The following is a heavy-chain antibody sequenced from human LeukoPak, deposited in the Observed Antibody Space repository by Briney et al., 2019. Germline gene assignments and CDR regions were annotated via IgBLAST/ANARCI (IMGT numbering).Heavy chain of an antibody. Sequence: SETLSLTCTVSGESISGFYWNWLRQPPGKGLEWIGYIYYSGSTNYNPSLKSRVTLSVDTSKNHFSLKLSSVTAADTAAYYCGRDGSESAAGTGFVVSDYWGQGILVTVSS. D-gene: IGHD6-13*01. CDR3: GRDGSESAAGTGFVVSDY. V-gene: IGHV4-59*08. CDR2: IYYSGST. CDR1: GESISGFY. J-gene: IGHJ4*02.